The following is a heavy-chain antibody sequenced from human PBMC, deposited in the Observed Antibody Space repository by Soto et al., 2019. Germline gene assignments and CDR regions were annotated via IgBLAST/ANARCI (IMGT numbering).Heavy chain of an antibody. CDR1: GYTFTSYG. J-gene: IGHJ3*02. V-gene: IGHV1-18*04. D-gene: IGHD3-22*01. CDR2: ISAYNGNT. CDR3: ARDTPYYYDSSGWAAFDI. Sequence: SVKVSCKASGYTFTSYGISWVRQAPGQGLEWMGWISAYNGNTNYAQKLQGRVTMTTDTSTSTAYMELRSLRSDDTAVYYCARDTPYYYDSSGWAAFDIWGQGTMVTVSS.